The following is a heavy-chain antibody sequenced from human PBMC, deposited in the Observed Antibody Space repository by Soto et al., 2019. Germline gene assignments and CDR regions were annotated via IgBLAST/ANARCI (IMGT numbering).Heavy chain of an antibody. Sequence: QVQLVQSGAEVKKPGSSVKVSCKASGGTFSSYAISWVRQAPGQGLELMGGIIPIFGTANYAQKFQGRVTITADESPSTAYMELSSLRSEDTAVYYCARTEVVAATYYYYYGMDVWGQGTTVTVSS. CDR1: GGTFSSYA. J-gene: IGHJ6*02. V-gene: IGHV1-69*01. D-gene: IGHD2-15*01. CDR2: IIPIFGTA. CDR3: ARTEVVAATYYYYYGMDV.